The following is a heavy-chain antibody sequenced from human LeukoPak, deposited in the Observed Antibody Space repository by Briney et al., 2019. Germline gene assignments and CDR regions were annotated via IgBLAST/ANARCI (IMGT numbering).Heavy chain of an antibody. CDR2: MNPNSGNT. Sequence: ASVKLSCKASAYTFTSYDINWVRQATGQGLEWMGWMNPNSGNTGYAQKFQGRVTMTRNTSISTAYMELSSLRSEDTAVYYCARSRGSYYEAFDIWGQGTMVTVSS. D-gene: IGHD1-26*01. J-gene: IGHJ3*02. CDR1: AYTFTSYD. CDR3: ARSRGSYYEAFDI. V-gene: IGHV1-8*01.